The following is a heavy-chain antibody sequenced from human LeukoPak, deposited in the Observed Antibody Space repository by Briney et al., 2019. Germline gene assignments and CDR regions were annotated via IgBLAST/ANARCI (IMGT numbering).Heavy chain of an antibody. Sequence: GGSLRLSCAASGFTFSSYAMHWVRQAPGKGLEGVAVISYDGSNKYYADSVKGRFTISRDNSKNTLYLQMNSLRAEDTAVYYCARVTSQLLSRHSDYWGQGTLVTVSS. V-gene: IGHV3-30-3*01. CDR3: ARVTSQLLSRHSDY. D-gene: IGHD2-2*01. J-gene: IGHJ4*02. CDR2: ISYDGSNK. CDR1: GFTFSSYA.